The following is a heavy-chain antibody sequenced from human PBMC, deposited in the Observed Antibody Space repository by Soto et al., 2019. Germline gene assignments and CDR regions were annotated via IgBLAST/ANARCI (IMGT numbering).Heavy chain of an antibody. D-gene: IGHD3-10*01. J-gene: IGHJ3*02. CDR1: GYTFINYD. CDR3: ARARSYSHDAFDI. CDR2: LNPNSGNT. Sequence: ASVKVSCKASGYTFINYDSNWVRQATGQGLEWMGWLNPNSGNTGYAHKFQGRVTMTRNTSISTAYMELSSLRSEDTAVYYCARARSYSHDAFDIWGQGTMVTVS. V-gene: IGHV1-8*01.